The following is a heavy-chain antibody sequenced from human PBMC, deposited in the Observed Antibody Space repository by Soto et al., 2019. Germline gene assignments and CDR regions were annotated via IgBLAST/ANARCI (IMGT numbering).Heavy chain of an antibody. J-gene: IGHJ3*01. Sequence: QVQLQESGPGVVEASQTLSLTCTVSGASVNSGGYYWSWLRQHPGKGLEWIGYIFYSGSTSYNPSVRSRVDISLDTSKNQFSLKLSSVTAADTAVYYCARDMRIGGAFDLWGQGTMVSVSS. CDR1: GASVNSGGYY. D-gene: IGHD3-16*01. CDR2: IFYSGST. V-gene: IGHV4-31*03. CDR3: ARDMRIGGAFDL.